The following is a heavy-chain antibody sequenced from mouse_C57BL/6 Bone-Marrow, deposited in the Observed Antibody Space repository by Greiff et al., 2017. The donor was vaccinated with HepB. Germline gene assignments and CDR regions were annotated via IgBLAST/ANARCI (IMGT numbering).Heavy chain of an antibody. Sequence: VQLQESGAELVRPGASVKLSCKASGYTFTDYYINWVKQRPGQGLEWIARIYPGSGNTYYNEKFKGKATLTAEKSSSTAYMQLSSLTSEDSAVYFCARGRWYFDYWGQGTTLTVSS. CDR2: IYPGSGNT. V-gene: IGHV1-76*01. D-gene: IGHD1-1*01. CDR3: ARGRWYFDY. J-gene: IGHJ2*01. CDR1: GYTFTDYY.